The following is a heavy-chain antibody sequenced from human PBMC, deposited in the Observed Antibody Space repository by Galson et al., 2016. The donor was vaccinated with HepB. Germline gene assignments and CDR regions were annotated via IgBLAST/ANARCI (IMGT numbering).Heavy chain of an antibody. CDR3: AKEPDYDSQ. CDR2: INEDGSEK. Sequence: SLRLSCAASGFTFSRDWMSWVRQAQGKGLEWVANINEDGSEKNYVDSVRGRFTISRDNAKNSLYLRMNSLRAEDTAVYYCAKEPDYDSQWGQGTLVTVSS. CDR1: GFTFSRDW. D-gene: IGHD3-22*01. J-gene: IGHJ4*02. V-gene: IGHV3-7*01.